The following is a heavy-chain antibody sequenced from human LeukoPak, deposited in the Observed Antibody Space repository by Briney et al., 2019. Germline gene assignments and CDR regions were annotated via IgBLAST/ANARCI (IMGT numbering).Heavy chain of an antibody. J-gene: IGHJ6*03. CDR2: ISYSGTT. V-gene: IGHV4-39*07. Sequence: SETLSLTCSVSGGSISSRPYYWGWVRQPPGKGLEWIGTISYSGTTYYSPSLKSRVTISLDTSKNQFSLKLNSVTAADTAIYYCARDFSSSSTVYYYYYMDVWGKGTTVTVSS. CDR1: GGSISSRPYY. D-gene: IGHD6-6*01. CDR3: ARDFSSSSTVYYYYYMDV.